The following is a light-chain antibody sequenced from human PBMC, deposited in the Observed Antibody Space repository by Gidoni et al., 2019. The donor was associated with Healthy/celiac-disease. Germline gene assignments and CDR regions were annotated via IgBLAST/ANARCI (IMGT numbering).Light chain of an antibody. V-gene: IGKV1-5*01. CDR1: QSISSW. J-gene: IGKJ1*01. Sequence: DIQMTQSPSTLSASVGDRVTITCRASQSISSWLAWYKQKPGKATKLLIYDASSLESGVPSRLSGSGSGTEFTLTISSLQPDDFATYYCQQYNSYWTFGQXTKVEIK. CDR3: QQYNSYWT. CDR2: DAS.